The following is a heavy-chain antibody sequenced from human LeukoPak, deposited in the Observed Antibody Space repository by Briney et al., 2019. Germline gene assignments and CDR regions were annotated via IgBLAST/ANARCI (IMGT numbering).Heavy chain of an antibody. J-gene: IGHJ4*02. Sequence: GSLRLSCAASGFTVSSNYVSWVRQAPGKGLEWVSVIYSSGSTYYADSVKGRFTTSRDNSKNTLHLQMNTLRAEDTAVYYCASRIATAGSVYYWGQGTLVTVSS. CDR3: ASRIATAGSVYY. V-gene: IGHV3-53*01. CDR1: GFTVSSNY. CDR2: IYSSGST. D-gene: IGHD6-13*01.